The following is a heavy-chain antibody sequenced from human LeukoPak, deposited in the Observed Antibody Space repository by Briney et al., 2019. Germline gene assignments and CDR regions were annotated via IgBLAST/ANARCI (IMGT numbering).Heavy chain of an antibody. D-gene: IGHD2-15*01. CDR3: ARTPRYCSGGGCYRWFDP. CDR2: IYYSGST. J-gene: IGHJ5*02. V-gene: IGHV4-59*01. Sequence: SETLSLTCTVSGGSLSSYYWSWIRQPPGKGLEWIGYIYYSGSTNYNPSLKSRVTISVDTYKNQFSLKLSSVTAADTAVYYCARTPRYCSGGGCYRWFDPWGQGTLVTVSS. CDR1: GGSLSSYY.